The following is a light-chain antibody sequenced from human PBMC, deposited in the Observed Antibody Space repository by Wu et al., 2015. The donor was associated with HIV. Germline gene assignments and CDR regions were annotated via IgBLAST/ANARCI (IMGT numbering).Light chain of an antibody. CDR2: AAS. CDR1: QGIASS. J-gene: IGKJ1*01. CDR3: QQHYSIPRT. Sequence: DIQMTQSPSSLSASIGDRVTISCRASQGIASSLAWYQQKPGRAPKLLLYAASRLESGVPSRFSGAGSGTDYALTISGLQPEDFATYYCQQHYSIPRTFGQRDQRWK. V-gene: IGKV1-NL1*01.